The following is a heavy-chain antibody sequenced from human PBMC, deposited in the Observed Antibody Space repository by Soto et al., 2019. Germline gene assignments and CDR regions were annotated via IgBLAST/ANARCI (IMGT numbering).Heavy chain of an antibody. D-gene: IGHD7-27*01. V-gene: IGHV4-30-4*01. CDR1: GDSISNLDYF. CDR3: ARGRYCLTGRCFPNWFDS. CDR2: IYKSATT. Sequence: PSETLSLTCSVSGDSISNLDYFWAWIRQPPGQAPEYIGYIYKSATTYYNPPFESRVAISVDTSKSQFSLNVTSVTAADTAVYFCARGRYCLTGRCFPNWFDSWGQGALVTVSS. J-gene: IGHJ5*01.